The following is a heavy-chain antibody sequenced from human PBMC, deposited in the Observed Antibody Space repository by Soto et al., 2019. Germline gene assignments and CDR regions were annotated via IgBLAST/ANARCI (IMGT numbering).Heavy chain of an antibody. J-gene: IGHJ6*02. CDR1: GGNPSNSA. Sequence: QVHLLLQSGAEVKKPGSSVKVACKASGGNPSNSAISWVRQAPGQGLEWMGGIIPVFGIISHTQNFQGRVSITADASTSTAYMELSSLRSEDTAVYFCAGGRIVVAGSSAYYSMDVWGQGTTVTVSS. CDR3: AGGRIVVAGSSAYYSMDV. V-gene: IGHV1-69*01. D-gene: IGHD6-19*01. CDR2: IIPVFGII.